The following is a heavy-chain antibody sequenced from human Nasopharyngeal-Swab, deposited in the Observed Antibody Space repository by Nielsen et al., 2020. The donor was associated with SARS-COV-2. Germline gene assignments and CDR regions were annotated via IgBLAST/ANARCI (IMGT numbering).Heavy chain of an antibody. D-gene: IGHD6-6*01. CDR1: GFTFSSYA. J-gene: IGHJ4*02. CDR3: ASSKAMPSIAAHWGQSDY. V-gene: IGHV3-30-3*01. Sequence: GESLKISCAASGFTFSSYAMHWVRQAPGKGLEWVAVISYDGSNKYYADSVKGRFTISRDNSKNTLYLQMHSLRAEDTAVYYCASSKAMPSIAAHWGQSDYWGQGTLVTVSS. CDR2: ISYDGSNK.